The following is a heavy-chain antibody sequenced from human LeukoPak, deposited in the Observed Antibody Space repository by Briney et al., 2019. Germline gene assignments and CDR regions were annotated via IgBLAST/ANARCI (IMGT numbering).Heavy chain of an antibody. CDR2: IRSKANSYAT. J-gene: IGHJ4*02. Sequence: GGSLKLSCAASGFTFSGSAMHWVRQASGEGLEWVGRIRSKANSYATVYAASVKGRFTISRDDSKNTLYLQINSLRTEDTAVYYCTTNRYWGQGTLVTVSS. CDR3: TTNRY. V-gene: IGHV3-73*01. CDR1: GFTFSGSA.